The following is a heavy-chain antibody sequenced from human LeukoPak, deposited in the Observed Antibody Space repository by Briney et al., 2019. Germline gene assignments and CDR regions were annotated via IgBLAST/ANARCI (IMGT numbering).Heavy chain of an antibody. CDR3: AKDNNLRHSSGFDY. CDR2: IRYDGSNK. D-gene: IGHD3-22*01. V-gene: IGHV3-30*02. CDR1: GFTFSSYG. Sequence: GGSLRLSCAASGFTFSSYGMHWVRRAPGKGLEWVAFIRYDGSNKYYADSVKGRFTISRDNSKNTLYLQMNSLRAEDTAVYYCAKDNNLRHSSGFDYWGQGTLVTVSS. J-gene: IGHJ4*02.